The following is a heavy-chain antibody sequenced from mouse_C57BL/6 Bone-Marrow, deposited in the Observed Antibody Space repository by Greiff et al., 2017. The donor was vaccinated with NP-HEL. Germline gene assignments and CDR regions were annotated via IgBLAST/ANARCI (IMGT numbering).Heavy chain of an antibody. V-gene: IGHV1-5*01. CDR3: TRGYYGGVYFDY. CDR2: IYPGNSDT. J-gene: IGHJ2*01. CDR1: GYTFTSYW. D-gene: IGHD1-1*01. Sequence: VQLQQSGTVLARPGASVKMSCKTSGYTFTSYWMHWVKQRPGQGLEWIGAIYPGNSDTSYNQKFKGKAKLTAVTSASTAYMELSSLTNEDSAVYYCTRGYYGGVYFDYWGQGTTLTVSS.